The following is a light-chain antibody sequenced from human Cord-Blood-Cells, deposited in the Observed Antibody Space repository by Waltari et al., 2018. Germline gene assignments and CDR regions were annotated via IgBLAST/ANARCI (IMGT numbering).Light chain of an antibody. V-gene: IGLV2-11*01. J-gene: IGLJ1*01. CDR2: DVS. CDR1: SSDVGGYNF. CDR3: CSYAGSYTFV. Sequence: QSALTQPRSVSGSPGPSVTISCPGTSSDVGGYNFVSWYQQHPGKAPNLMIYDVSKRPSGVPDRFSGSKSGNTASLTISGLQAEDEADYYCCSYAGSYTFVFGTGTKVTVL.